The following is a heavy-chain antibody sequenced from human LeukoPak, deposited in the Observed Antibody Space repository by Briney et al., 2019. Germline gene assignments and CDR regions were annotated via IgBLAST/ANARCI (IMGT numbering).Heavy chain of an antibody. CDR2: IKQDGNEK. CDR3: ATIKVRANNYDTDGFEY. CDR1: GISFSSHG. V-gene: IGHV3-7*05. D-gene: IGHD3-10*01. Sequence: GGSLRLSCAASGISFSSHGMHWGRQAPGKGLEWVANIKQDGNEKYYADSVKGRFTISRDNAKNSLYLQMNSLRAEDTAVYYCATIKVRANNYDTDGFEYWGQGTLVTVSS. J-gene: IGHJ4*02.